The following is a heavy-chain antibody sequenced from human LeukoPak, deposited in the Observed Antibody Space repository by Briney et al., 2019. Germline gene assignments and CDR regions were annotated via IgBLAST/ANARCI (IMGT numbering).Heavy chain of an antibody. V-gene: IGHV3-30*04. D-gene: IGHD2-2*01. CDR1: GFTFISFA. Sequence: GGPLRLSFAPPGFTFISFAINWVRRAPARGLGGWAVIYFDGSNKYYADSVKGRFTISRDNSKNTLYLQMNSLRAEDTAVYYCARDRARYCSSTSCYLPDYWGQGTLVTVSS. CDR3: ARDRARYCSSTSCYLPDY. J-gene: IGHJ4*02. CDR2: IYFDGSNK.